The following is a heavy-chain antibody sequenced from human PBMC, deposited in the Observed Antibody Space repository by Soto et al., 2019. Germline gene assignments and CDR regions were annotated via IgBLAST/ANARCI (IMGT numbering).Heavy chain of an antibody. V-gene: IGHV3-30*18. CDR2: ISYDGSNK. J-gene: IGHJ4*02. D-gene: IGHD5-18*01. Sequence: GGSLRVCWAAAGGTFGGYGGRWVRQAPGKGLEWVAVISYDGSNKYYADSVKGRFTISRDNSKNTLYLQMNSLRADDTAVYFCAKEPIHDESYGYSYYFDYWGQGTLVTVSS. CDR3: AKEPIHDESYGYSYYFDY. CDR1: GGTFGGYG.